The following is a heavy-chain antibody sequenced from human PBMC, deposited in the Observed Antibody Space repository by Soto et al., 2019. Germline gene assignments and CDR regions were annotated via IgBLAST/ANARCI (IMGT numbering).Heavy chain of an antibody. J-gene: IGHJ4*02. D-gene: IGHD4-17*01. Sequence: SETLSLTCTVSGGSISSSSYYWGWIRQPPGKGLEWIGSIYYSGSTYYNPSLKSRVTISVDTPKNQFSLKLSSVTAADTAVYYCARLYGEPIYYFDDWGKGTLVTVSS. CDR2: IYYSGST. CDR3: ARLYGEPIYYFDD. CDR1: GGSISSSSYY. V-gene: IGHV4-39*01.